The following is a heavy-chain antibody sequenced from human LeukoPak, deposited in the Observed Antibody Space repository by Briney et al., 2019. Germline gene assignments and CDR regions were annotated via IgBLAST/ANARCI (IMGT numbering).Heavy chain of an antibody. CDR1: GGSISSGGYY. V-gene: IGHV4-61*08. J-gene: IGHJ4*02. D-gene: IGHD6-19*01. CDR2: IYYSGST. Sequence: SQTLSLTCAVSGGSISSGGYYWSWIRQPPGKGLEWIGYIYYSGSTNYNPSLKSRVTISVDTSKNQFSLKLSSVTAADTAVYYCARAPQQWPVDYWGQGTLVTVSS. CDR3: ARAPQQWPVDY.